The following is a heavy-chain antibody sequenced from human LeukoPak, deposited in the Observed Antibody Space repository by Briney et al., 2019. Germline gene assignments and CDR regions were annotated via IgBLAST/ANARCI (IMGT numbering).Heavy chain of an antibody. J-gene: IGHJ4*02. CDR1: GYSFTSFW. CDR3: ARLRNSGWSYFEY. D-gene: IGHD6-19*01. CDR2: IYPADSDT. Sequence: GESLKISCQNSGYSFTSFWIGWVRQVPGKGLEWVGFIYPADSDTRYSPSFQGQVTLSADKPISTAYLEWSSLKASDTAVYYCARLRNSGWSYFEYWGQGTLVTVSS. V-gene: IGHV5-51*01.